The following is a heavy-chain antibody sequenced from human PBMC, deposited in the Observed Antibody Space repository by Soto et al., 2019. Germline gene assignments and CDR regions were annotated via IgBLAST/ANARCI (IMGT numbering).Heavy chain of an antibody. J-gene: IGHJ4*02. Sequence: TLSLTCSVSGASVGSGTNYWTWIRQTPGKGLEWIGNIYKTGSTFYNPSLKSRVSISVDMSKNQFSLRLGSVSAADTAVYYCATMAPIIETTFDHWGQGTQVTVSS. CDR1: GASVGSGTNY. V-gene: IGHV4-61*01. CDR2: IYKTGST. CDR3: ATMAPIIETTFDH. D-gene: IGHD1-7*01.